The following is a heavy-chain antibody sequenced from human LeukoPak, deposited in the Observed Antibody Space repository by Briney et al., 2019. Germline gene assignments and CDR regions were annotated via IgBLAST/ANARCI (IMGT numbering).Heavy chain of an antibody. V-gene: IGHV3-30*18. J-gene: IGHJ4*02. D-gene: IGHD6-19*01. CDR3: AKLAEYAYSSGWFDY. Sequence: GGSLRLSCAASGFTFSSYGMHWVRQAPGKGLEWVAVISYDGSHKYCADSMKGRFTISRDNSKNTLYLQMNSLRAEDTAVYYCAKLAEYAYSSGWFDYWGQGTLVTVSS. CDR2: ISYDGSHK. CDR1: GFTFSSYG.